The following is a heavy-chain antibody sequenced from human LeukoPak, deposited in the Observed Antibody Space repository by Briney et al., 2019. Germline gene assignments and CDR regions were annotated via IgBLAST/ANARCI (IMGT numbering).Heavy chain of an antibody. Sequence: ASVKVSCKASGYTFTSYAMNWVRQAPGQGLEWMGWINTNTGNPTYAQGFTGRFVFSLDTSVSTAYLQISSLKAEDTALYHCARAGNTLRYYYMDVWGKGTTVTVSS. CDR1: GYTFTSYA. J-gene: IGHJ6*03. CDR2: INTNTGNP. V-gene: IGHV7-4-1*02. CDR3: ARAGNTLRYYYMDV.